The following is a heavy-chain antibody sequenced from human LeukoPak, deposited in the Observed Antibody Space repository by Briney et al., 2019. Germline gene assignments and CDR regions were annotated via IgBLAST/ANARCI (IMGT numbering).Heavy chain of an antibody. V-gene: IGHV4-61*08. CDR3: ARSSDFWSGYSENWFDP. CDR2: IYYSGST. CDR1: GGSISSGDYY. Sequence: SETLSLTCTVSGGSISSGDYYWSWIRQPPGKGLEWIGYIYYSGSTNYNPSLKSRVTISVDTSKNQFSLKLSSVTAADTAVYYCARSSDFWSGYSENWFDPWGQGTLVTVSS. J-gene: IGHJ5*02. D-gene: IGHD3-3*01.